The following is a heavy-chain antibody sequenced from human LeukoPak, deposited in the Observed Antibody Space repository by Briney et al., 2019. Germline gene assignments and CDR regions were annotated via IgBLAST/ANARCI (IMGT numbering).Heavy chain of an antibody. CDR1: GFTVSSNY. CDR2: ISSSGNSI. Sequence: GGSLRLSCAASGFTVSSNYMSWVRQAPGKGLEWVSYISSSGNSIYYADSVKGRFTVSRDNANKSLYLHMNSLRAEDTAVYYCARGTGPDYWGQGTLVTVSS. V-gene: IGHV3-11*04. CDR3: ARGTGPDY. J-gene: IGHJ4*02. D-gene: IGHD1-14*01.